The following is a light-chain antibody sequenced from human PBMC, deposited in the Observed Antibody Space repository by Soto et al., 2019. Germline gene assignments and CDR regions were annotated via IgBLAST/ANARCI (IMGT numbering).Light chain of an antibody. CDR2: RAS. CDR1: QNIDIN. Sequence: EIVMTQSPATLSVSPGVRATLSCRASQNIDINLVWYQQKPGQAPRLLIFRASTRATGIPARFSGSGSGTDFTLTISRLEPEDFAVYYCQQYGSSPTFGQGTRLEIK. V-gene: IGKV3-15*01. J-gene: IGKJ5*01. CDR3: QQYGSSPT.